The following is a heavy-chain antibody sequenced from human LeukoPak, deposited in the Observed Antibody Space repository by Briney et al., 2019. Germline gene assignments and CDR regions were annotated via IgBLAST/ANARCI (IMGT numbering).Heavy chain of an antibody. CDR1: GYSFTSYW. CDR3: AIRIGAYCGGDCYSGYFQH. Sequence: GESLKISCKGSGYSFTSYWIGWVRQMPGKGLGWMGIIHPGNSDTRYSPSFQGQVTISVDKSISTAYLQWSSLKASDTAMYYCAIRIGAYCGGDCYSGYFQHWGQGTLVTVSS. V-gene: IGHV5-51*01. CDR2: IHPGNSDT. D-gene: IGHD2-21*02. J-gene: IGHJ1*01.